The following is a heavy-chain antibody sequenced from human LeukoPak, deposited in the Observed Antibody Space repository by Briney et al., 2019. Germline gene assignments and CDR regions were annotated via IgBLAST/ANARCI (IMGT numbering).Heavy chain of an antibody. CDR3: ARDKKWELYFDY. Sequence: SETLSLTCTVSGGSISSYYWSWIRQPAGKGLEWIGRIYTSGSTNYNPSLKSRVTISVDTSKNQFSLKLSSVTAADTAVYYCARDKKWELYFDYWGQGTLVTVSS. CDR2: IYTSGST. D-gene: IGHD1-26*01. J-gene: IGHJ4*02. V-gene: IGHV4-4*07. CDR1: GGSISSYY.